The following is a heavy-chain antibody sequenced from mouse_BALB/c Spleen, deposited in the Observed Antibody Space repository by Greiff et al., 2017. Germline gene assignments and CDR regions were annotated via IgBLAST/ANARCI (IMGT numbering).Heavy chain of an antibody. D-gene: IGHD1-1*01. CDR3: ARSGSYAMDY. CDR2: IYPGDGDT. J-gene: IGHJ4*01. V-gene: IGHV1-87*01. Sequence: QVQLKESGAELARPGASVKLSCKASGYTFTSYWMQWVKQRPGQGLEWIGAIYPGDGDTRYTQKFKGKATLTADKSSSTAYMQLSSLASEDSAVYYCARSGSYAMDYWGQGTSVTVSS. CDR1: GYTFTSYW.